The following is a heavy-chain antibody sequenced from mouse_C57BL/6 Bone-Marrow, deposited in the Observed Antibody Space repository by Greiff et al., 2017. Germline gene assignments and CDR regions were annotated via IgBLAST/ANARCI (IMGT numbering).Heavy chain of an antibody. CDR1: GYTFTDYY. D-gene: IGHD1-1*01. CDR3: ATITTVVASYWYFDV. CDR2: IYPGSGNT. V-gene: IGHV1-76*01. J-gene: IGHJ1*03. Sequence: QVQLQQSGAELVRPGASVKLSCKASGYTFTDYYINWVKQRPGQGLEWIARIYPGSGNTYYNEKFKGKATLTAEKSSSTAYMQLSSLTSEDSAVYFCATITTVVASYWYFDVWGTGTTVTVSS.